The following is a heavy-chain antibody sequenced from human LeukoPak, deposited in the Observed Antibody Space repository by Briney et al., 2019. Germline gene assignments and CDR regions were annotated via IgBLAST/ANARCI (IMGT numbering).Heavy chain of an antibody. V-gene: IGHV3-9*01. CDR1: GFTFDDYA. CDR3: ARTGILEYYETSGYHY. D-gene: IGHD3-22*01. CDR2: ISWNSGSI. J-gene: IGHJ4*02. Sequence: GGSLRLSCAASGFTFDDYAMHWVRQAPGKGLEWVSGISWNSGSIGYADSVKGRFTISRDNAKNSVFLQMNSLTVEDTAVYFCARTGILEYYETSGYHYWGQGTLVTVSS.